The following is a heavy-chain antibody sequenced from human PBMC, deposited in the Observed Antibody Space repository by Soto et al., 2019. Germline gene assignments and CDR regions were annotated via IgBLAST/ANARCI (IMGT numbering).Heavy chain of an antibody. Sequence: PSETLSLTCTVSGGSLSSYYWSWIRRPPGMGLEWIASISYSGTTNYNSSLKSRVTISIDTSKNQFSLKFNSVTAADTAVYYCARERPDGSRLDPWGQGTLVTVSS. D-gene: IGHD6-13*01. CDR2: ISYSGTT. CDR1: GGSLSSYY. J-gene: IGHJ5*02. V-gene: IGHV4-59*01. CDR3: ARERPDGSRLDP.